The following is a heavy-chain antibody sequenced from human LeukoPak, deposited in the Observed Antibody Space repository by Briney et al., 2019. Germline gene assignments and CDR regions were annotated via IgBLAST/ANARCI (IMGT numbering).Heavy chain of an antibody. CDR3: ARGRHYYDSSGFPSGDY. V-gene: IGHV1-24*01. D-gene: IGHD3-22*01. Sequence: ASVTVSCKVSGYTLTELSMHWVRQAPGKGLEWMGGFDPEDGETIYAQKFQGRVTMTEDTSTDTAYMELSSLRSEDTAVYYCARGRHYYDSSGFPSGDYWGQGTLVTVSS. J-gene: IGHJ4*02. CDR2: FDPEDGET. CDR1: GYTLTELS.